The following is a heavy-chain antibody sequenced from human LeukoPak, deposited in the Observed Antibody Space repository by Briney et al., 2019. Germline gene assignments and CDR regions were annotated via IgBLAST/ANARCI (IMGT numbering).Heavy chain of an antibody. CDR3: ARAPGYTPAYGMDV. CDR1: GFTFSSYG. J-gene: IGHJ6*04. D-gene: IGHD6-13*01. CDR2: IWYDGSNK. V-gene: IGHV3-33*01. Sequence: GGSLSLSCAASGFTFSSYGMHWVRQAPGKGLEWVAVIWYDGSNKYYADSVKGRFTISRDNSKNTLYLQMNSLRAEDTAVYYCARAPGYTPAYGMDVWGKGTTVTVSS.